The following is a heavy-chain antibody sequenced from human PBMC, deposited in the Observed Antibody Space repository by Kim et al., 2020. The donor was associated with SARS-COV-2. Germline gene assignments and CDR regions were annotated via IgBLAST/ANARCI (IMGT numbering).Heavy chain of an antibody. Sequence: VKVRFTITSDSSKNTLYLQLSSLRAEDTAVYYCAKGPRQSSNYPDYFDSWGQGPLVTVSS. D-gene: IGHD4-4*01. J-gene: IGHJ4*02. V-gene: IGHV3-23*01. CDR3: AKGPRQSSNYPDYFDS.